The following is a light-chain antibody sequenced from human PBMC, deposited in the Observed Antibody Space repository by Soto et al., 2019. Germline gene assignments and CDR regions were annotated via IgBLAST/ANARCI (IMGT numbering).Light chain of an antibody. V-gene: IGKV3-11*01. CDR2: DAS. CDR3: QPRSNFRT. CDR1: QSVSSY. Sequence: EIVLTQSPATLSLSPGERATLSCRASQSVSSYLAWYQQKPGQAPRLLIYDASNRATGITARFSGSGSGTDFTLTISSLEPEDFAVYYGQPRSNFRTFGGGTKVEIK. J-gene: IGKJ4*01.